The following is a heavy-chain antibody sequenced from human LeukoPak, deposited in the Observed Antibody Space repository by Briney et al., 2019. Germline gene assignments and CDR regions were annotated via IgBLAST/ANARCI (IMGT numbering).Heavy chain of an antibody. D-gene: IGHD6-13*01. J-gene: IGHJ5*02. Sequence: ASVKVSCKASGGTFSSYAISWVRQAPGQGLEWMGGIIPIFGTANYAQKFRGRVTITADESTSTAYMELSSLRSEDTAVYYCARNGIAAFNWFDPWGQGTLVTVSS. CDR1: GGTFSSYA. CDR3: ARNGIAAFNWFDP. V-gene: IGHV1-69*13. CDR2: IIPIFGTA.